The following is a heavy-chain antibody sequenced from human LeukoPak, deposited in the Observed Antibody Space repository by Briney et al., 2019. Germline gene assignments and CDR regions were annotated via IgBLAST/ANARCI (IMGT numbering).Heavy chain of an antibody. V-gene: IGHV3-73*01. CDR1: GFTFSGSA. D-gene: IGHD3-22*01. CDR2: IRSKANSYAT. Sequence: GGSLKLSCAASGFTFSGSAMHWVRQASGKGLEWVGRIRSKANSYATAYAASVEGRFTISRDDSKNTAYLQMNSLKAEDTTVYYCTGGYYYDSSGYYYEPDYFDYWGQGTLVTVSS. CDR3: TGGYYYDSSGYYYEPDYFDY. J-gene: IGHJ4*02.